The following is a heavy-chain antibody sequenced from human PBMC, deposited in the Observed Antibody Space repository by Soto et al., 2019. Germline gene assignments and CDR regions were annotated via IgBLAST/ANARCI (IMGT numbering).Heavy chain of an antibody. V-gene: IGHV3-9*01. D-gene: IGHD6-13*01. CDR3: AKDSSSSVQGSDY. Sequence: GGSLRLSCAASGFTFDDYAMHWVRQAPGKGLEWVSGISWNSGSIGYADSVKGRFTISRDNAKNSLYLQMNSLRAEDTALYYCAKDSSSSVQGSDYWGQGTLVTVSS. CDR1: GFTFDDYA. J-gene: IGHJ4*02. CDR2: ISWNSGSI.